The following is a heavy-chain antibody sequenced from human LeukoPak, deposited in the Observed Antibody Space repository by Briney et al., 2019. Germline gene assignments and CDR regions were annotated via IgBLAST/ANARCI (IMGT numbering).Heavy chain of an antibody. CDR2: IYYSGST. CDR1: GGSISSYY. Sequence: ASETLSLTCTVSGGSISSYYWSWIRQPPGKGLEWIGYIYYSGSTNYNPSLKSRVTISVDTSKNQFSLKLSSVTAADTAVYYCARTAWELLDAFDIWGQGTMVTVSS. CDR3: ARTAWELLDAFDI. D-gene: IGHD1-26*01. J-gene: IGHJ3*02. V-gene: IGHV4-59*08.